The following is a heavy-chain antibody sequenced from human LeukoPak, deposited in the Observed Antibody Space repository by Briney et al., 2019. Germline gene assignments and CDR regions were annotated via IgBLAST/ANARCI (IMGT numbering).Heavy chain of an antibody. CDR3: ARDSSGWYPPGYVMDV. CDR2: MTGSGGAT. V-gene: IGHV3-23*01. Sequence: PGGSLTLSCPASGFTFSSYAMTWVRQAPGKGLQWVSAMTGSGGATYYADSVKGRFAISRDNSINTLFLQMNNLRAEDTAIYYCARDSSGWYPPGYVMDVWGQGTTVTVSS. J-gene: IGHJ6*02. CDR1: GFTFSSYA. D-gene: IGHD6-19*01.